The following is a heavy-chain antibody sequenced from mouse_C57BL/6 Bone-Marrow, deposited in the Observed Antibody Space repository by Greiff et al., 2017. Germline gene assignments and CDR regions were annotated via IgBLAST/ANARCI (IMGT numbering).Heavy chain of an antibody. CDR3: ARPLWDAMDY. V-gene: IGHV5-17*01. CDR2: ISSGSSTI. D-gene: IGHD4-1*01. Sequence: DVQLVESGGGLVKPGGSLKLSCAASGFTFSDYGMHWVRQAPEKGLEWVAYISSGSSTIHYADTVKGRFTISRDNAKNTLFLQMTSLRSEDTAMYYCARPLWDAMDYWGQGTSVTVSS. CDR1: GFTFSDYG. J-gene: IGHJ4*01.